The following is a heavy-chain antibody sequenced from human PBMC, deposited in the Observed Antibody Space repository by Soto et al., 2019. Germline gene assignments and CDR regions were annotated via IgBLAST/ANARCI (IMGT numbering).Heavy chain of an antibody. CDR2: ISSSSSYI. CDR1: GFTVSSTY. Sequence: GGSLRLSCTASGFTVSSTYMSWVPQAPGKGLEWVSSISSSSSYIYYADSGKGRFTIARDNARNTLYLQLNTLRAEDTALYYCAKGYYSGYDFACFDYWGQGTLVTVSS. V-gene: IGHV3-21*04. D-gene: IGHD5-12*01. CDR3: AKGYYSGYDFACFDY. J-gene: IGHJ4*02.